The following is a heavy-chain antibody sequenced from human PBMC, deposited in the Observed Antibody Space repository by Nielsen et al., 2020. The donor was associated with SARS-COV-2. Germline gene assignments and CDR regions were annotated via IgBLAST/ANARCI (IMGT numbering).Heavy chain of an antibody. D-gene: IGHD3-22*01. CDR3: ASLPYDNSGLDFDS. J-gene: IGHJ4*02. Sequence: ASVKVSCKVSGNTLSGVSMHWVRQAPGKGLEWMGGSDPEDGGITYAQKFQGRVTMTEDSSTDTAYMELSSLRSEDTAVYYCASLPYDNSGLDFDSWGQGTLVAVSS. CDR2: SDPEDGGI. V-gene: IGHV1-24*01. CDR1: GNTLSGVS.